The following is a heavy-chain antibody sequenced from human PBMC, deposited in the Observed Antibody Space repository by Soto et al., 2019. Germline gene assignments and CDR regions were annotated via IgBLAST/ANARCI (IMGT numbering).Heavy chain of an antibody. Sequence: GGSLRLSCAASGFTFSSYWMSWVRQAPGKGLEWVANIKQDGSEKYYVDSVKGRFTISRDNAKNSLYLQMNSLRAEDTAVYYCARDGVSCSGGSCYSGLDAFDIWGQGTMVTVSS. CDR2: IKQDGSEK. V-gene: IGHV3-7*01. J-gene: IGHJ3*02. CDR1: GFTFSSYW. D-gene: IGHD2-15*01. CDR3: ARDGVSCSGGSCYSGLDAFDI.